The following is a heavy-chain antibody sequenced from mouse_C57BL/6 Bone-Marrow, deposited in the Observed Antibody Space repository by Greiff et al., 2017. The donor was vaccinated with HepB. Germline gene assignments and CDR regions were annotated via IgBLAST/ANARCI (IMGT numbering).Heavy chain of an antibody. CDR1: GYTFTDYN. Sequence: VQLQQSGPELVKPGASVKMSCKASGYTFTDYNMHWVKQSHGKSLEWIGYINPNNGGTSYNQKFKGKATLTVNKSSSTAYMELRSLTSEDSAVYYCASYGYDGYFDGWGTGTTVTVSS. CDR2: INPNNGGT. J-gene: IGHJ1*03. V-gene: IGHV1-22*01. CDR3: ASYGYDGYFDG. D-gene: IGHD2-2*01.